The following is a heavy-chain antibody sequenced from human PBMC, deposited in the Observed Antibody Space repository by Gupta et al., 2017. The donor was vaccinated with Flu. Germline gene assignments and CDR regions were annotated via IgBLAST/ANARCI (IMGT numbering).Heavy chain of an antibody. Sequence: WVSSISSSSSYIYYADSVKGRFTISRDNAKNSLYLQMNSLRAEDTAVYYCARDSVEMATITGGYYYYYGMDVWGQGTTVTVSS. CDR3: ARDSVEMATITGGYYYYYGMDV. J-gene: IGHJ6*02. V-gene: IGHV3-21*01. CDR2: ISSSSSYI. D-gene: IGHD5-12*01.